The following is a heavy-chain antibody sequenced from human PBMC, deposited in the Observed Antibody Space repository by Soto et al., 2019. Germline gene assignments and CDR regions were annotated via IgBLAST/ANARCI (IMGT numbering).Heavy chain of an antibody. V-gene: IGHV3-23*01. J-gene: IGHJ6*02. CDR3: AKGPFFGVVSRYGMDV. CDR1: GFTFSSYA. D-gene: IGHD3-3*01. Sequence: EVQLLESGGGLVQPGGSLRLSCAASGFTFSSYAMSWVRQAPGKGLEWVSAISGSGGSTYYADSVKGRFTISRDKSKNTLNLQVNIWRAADTAVYYCAKGPFFGVVSRYGMDVWGQGTTVTVSS. CDR2: ISGSGGST.